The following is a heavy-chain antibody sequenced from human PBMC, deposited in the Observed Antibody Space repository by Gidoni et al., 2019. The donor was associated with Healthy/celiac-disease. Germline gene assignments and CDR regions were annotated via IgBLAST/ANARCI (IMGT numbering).Heavy chain of an antibody. Sequence: EVQLVESGGGLVKPGGSLRLSCAASGFTFSSYSMNWVRQAPGKGLEWVSSISSSSSYIYYADSVKGRFTISRDNAKNSLYLQMNSLRAEDTAVYYCARDGGLAGSSSWDDYWGQGTLVTVSS. CDR3: ARDGGLAGSSSWDDY. CDR2: ISSSSSYI. CDR1: GFTFSSYS. V-gene: IGHV3-21*01. J-gene: IGHJ4*02. D-gene: IGHD6-13*01.